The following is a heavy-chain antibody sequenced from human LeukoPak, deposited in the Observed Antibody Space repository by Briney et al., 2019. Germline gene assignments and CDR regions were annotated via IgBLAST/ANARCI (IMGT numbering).Heavy chain of an antibody. CDR3: ARAGKRSSYYYYYYMDV. D-gene: IGHD3-10*01. J-gene: IGHJ6*03. CDR2: ISAYNGNT. CDR1: GYTFTSYG. V-gene: IGHV1-18*01. Sequence: GAPVKVSCKASGYTFTSYGISWVRQAPGQGLEWMGWISAYNGNTNYAQKLQGRVTMTTDTSTSTAYMELGSLRSDDTAVYYCARAGKRSSYYYYYYMDVWGKGTTVTVSS.